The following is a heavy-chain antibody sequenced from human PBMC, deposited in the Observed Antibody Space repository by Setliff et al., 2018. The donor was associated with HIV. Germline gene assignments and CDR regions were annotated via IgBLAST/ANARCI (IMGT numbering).Heavy chain of an antibody. Sequence: SETLSLTCTVSGGSISSTTYYWGWIRQPPGEGLEWIGSFHYSGSTSYNPSLKSRGAISVDTSKSQFSLKMTSVTAADTAVYYCARGLSVYSYANVYYYHGMDVWGQGTTVTVSS. V-gene: IGHV4-39*01. CDR1: GGSISSTTYY. D-gene: IGHD5-18*01. CDR3: ARGLSVYSYANVYYYHGMDV. CDR2: FHYSGST. J-gene: IGHJ6*02.